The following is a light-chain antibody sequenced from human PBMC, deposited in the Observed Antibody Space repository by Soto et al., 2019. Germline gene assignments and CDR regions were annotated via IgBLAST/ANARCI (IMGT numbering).Light chain of an antibody. Sequence: EIVMTQSPATLSVSPGERATLSCRASQSISTNFDWYQKKPGQAPRLLISGASTRATGIPARFSGSGSGTEFTLPISSLQSEDFAVSYCQQYTSWPPLTFGGGTKVEIK. CDR3: QQYTSWPPLT. CDR2: GAS. J-gene: IGKJ4*01. CDR1: QSISTN. V-gene: IGKV3-15*01.